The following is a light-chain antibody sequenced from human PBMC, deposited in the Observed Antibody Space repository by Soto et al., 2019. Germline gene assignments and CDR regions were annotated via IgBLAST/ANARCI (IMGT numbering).Light chain of an antibody. J-gene: IGKJ3*01. CDR2: DAS. CDR3: QQLNSYPPT. Sequence: EVVLTQSPATLSLSPGDRATLSCRASQSVNNFLAWYQQKPGQTPRLLIYDASKRATGIPGRFSGSGSGTDFTLTISSLEPEDFATYYCQQLNSYPPTFGPGTKVDIK. CDR1: QSVNNF. V-gene: IGKV3-11*01.